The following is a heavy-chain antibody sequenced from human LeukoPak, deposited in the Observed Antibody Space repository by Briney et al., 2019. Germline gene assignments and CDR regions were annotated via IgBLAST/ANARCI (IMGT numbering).Heavy chain of an antibody. CDR1: GGSISNYY. CDR2: IYASGST. J-gene: IGHJ3*02. CDR3: ARGKDILTPNDAFDI. Sequence: SETLSLTCTVSGGSISNYYWSWIRQPAGKGLEWIGRIYASGSTNYNPSLKSRVTISVGTSKDQFSLKLSSVTAADTVVYYCARGKDILTPNDAFDIWGQGTMVTVAS. D-gene: IGHD3-9*01. V-gene: IGHV4-4*07.